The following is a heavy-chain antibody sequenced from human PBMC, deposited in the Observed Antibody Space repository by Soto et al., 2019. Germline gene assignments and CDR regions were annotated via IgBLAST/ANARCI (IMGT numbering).Heavy chain of an antibody. Sequence: SETLSLTCTVSGGSISSYYWSWIRQPPGKGLEWIGYIYYSGSTNYNPSLKSRVTISVDTSKNQFSLKLSSVTAADTAVYYCARGRAVAGINYYYYYGMDVWGQGTTVTVS. D-gene: IGHD6-19*01. V-gene: IGHV4-59*01. J-gene: IGHJ6*02. CDR3: ARGRAVAGINYYYYYGMDV. CDR1: GGSISSYY. CDR2: IYYSGST.